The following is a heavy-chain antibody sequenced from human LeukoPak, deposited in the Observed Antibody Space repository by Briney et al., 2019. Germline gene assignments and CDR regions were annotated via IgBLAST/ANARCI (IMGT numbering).Heavy chain of an antibody. CDR1: GGSISSYY. Sequence: SETLSLTCTVSGGSISSYYWSWIRQPPGKGLEWIGYIYYSGSTNYNPSLKSRVTISVDTSKNQFSLRLRSVTAADTAVYYCARDSSAMIVMLMNDAFDVWGQGAMVSVSS. CDR3: ARDSSAMIVMLMNDAFDV. V-gene: IGHV4-59*12. J-gene: IGHJ3*01. CDR2: IYYSGST. D-gene: IGHD3-22*01.